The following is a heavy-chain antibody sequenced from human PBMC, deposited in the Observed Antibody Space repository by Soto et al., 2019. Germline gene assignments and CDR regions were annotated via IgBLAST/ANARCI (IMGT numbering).Heavy chain of an antibody. V-gene: IGHV3-23*01. D-gene: IGHD3-3*01. Sequence: PGGSLRLSCAASGFTFSKYAMSWVRQAPRKGLEWVSAISGSGGSTYYADSVKGRLSISRDNSKNTLYLQLNSLRAEDTAVYYCARKAKVRFLEWLNGMDVWGQGTTVTV. CDR1: GFTFSKYA. J-gene: IGHJ6*02. CDR3: ARKAKVRFLEWLNGMDV. CDR2: ISGSGGST.